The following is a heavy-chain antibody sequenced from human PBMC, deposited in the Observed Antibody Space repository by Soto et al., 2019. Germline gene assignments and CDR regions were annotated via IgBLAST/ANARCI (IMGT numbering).Heavy chain of an antibody. J-gene: IGHJ6*02. D-gene: IGHD1-26*01. V-gene: IGHV4-39*01. Sequence: SSETLSLTCAVSGASISSGGYYWGWIRQPPGKGLEWIGSIYYSGSTYYNPSLKSRVTISVDTSKNQFSLKLSSVTAADTAVYYCARRALLVYYYYYGMDVWGQGTTVTVSS. CDR2: IYYSGST. CDR1: GASISSGGYY. CDR3: ARRALLVYYYYYGMDV.